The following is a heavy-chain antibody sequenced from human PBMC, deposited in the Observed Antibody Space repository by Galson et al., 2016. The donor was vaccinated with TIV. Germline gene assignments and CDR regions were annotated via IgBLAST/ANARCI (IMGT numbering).Heavy chain of an antibody. Sequence: SLRVSCEASGFTFNNYCISWVRQAPGKGLEWVARISHDRSNKYYVHTVQGQVTISRDKATNSLYMELNSLRSEDTAVYYCASAYTYGLSYFDYWGQGNLLTVSS. D-gene: IGHD3-16*01. CDR1: GFTFNNYC. V-gene: IGHV3-7*05. CDR3: ASAYTYGLSYFDY. CDR2: ISHDRSNK. J-gene: IGHJ4*02.